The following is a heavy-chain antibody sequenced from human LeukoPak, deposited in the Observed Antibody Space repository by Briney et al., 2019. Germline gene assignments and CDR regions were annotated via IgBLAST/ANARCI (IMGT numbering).Heavy chain of an antibody. CDR2: IRSDSST. Sequence: GGSLRLSCTASGFTFTIYAMGWVRQAPGKGLEWVSHIRSDSSTYYADSVRGRFTISRDNAKNSLYLQMNSLRAEDTAVYYCARDADWAFDIWGQGTLVTVSS. V-gene: IGHV3-69-1*02. D-gene: IGHD2-21*01. J-gene: IGHJ3*02. CDR1: GFTFTIYA. CDR3: ARDADWAFDI.